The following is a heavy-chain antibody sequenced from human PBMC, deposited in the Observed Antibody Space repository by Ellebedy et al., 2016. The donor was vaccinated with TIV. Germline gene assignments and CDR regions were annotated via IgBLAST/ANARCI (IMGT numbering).Heavy chain of an antibody. CDR3: ARESQRGRTSIFGLVKYMDV. Sequence: ASVKVSXXASGYTFTSHDINWVRQATGQGLEWMGWMNPDIGNTGYAQKFQGRVTITADESTSTAYMELSGLRSEDTAVYYCARESQRGRTSIFGLVKYMDVWGKGTTVTVSS. CDR1: GYTFTSHD. D-gene: IGHD3-3*01. V-gene: IGHV1-8*01. J-gene: IGHJ6*03. CDR2: MNPDIGNT.